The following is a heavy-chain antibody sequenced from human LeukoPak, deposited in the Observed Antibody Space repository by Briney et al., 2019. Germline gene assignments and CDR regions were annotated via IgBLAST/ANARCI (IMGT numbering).Heavy chain of an antibody. J-gene: IGHJ4*02. CDR2: ISYDGSKK. CDR3: ARGFRGWYAEGFDY. D-gene: IGHD6-19*01. Sequence: GGSLRLSCAVSGLTFSNYGMHWVRQAPGKGLEWVAVISYDGSKKYYADSVKGRFTISRDNSKNTLSLQMNSLRAEDTAVYYCARGFRGWYAEGFDYWGQGTLVTVSS. V-gene: IGHV3-30*04. CDR1: GLTFSNYG.